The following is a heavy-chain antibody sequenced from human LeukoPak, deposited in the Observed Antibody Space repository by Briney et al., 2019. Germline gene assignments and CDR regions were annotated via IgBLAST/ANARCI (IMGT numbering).Heavy chain of an antibody. CDR3: AKGLVYCSSTSCYAGGLLDY. Sequence: GGSLRLSCAASGFTFSSYAMSWVRQAPGKGLEWVSAISGSGGSPYYADSVKGRFTISRDNSKNTLYLQMTSLRAEDTAVYYCAKGLVYCSSTSCYAGGLLDYWGQGTLVTVSS. J-gene: IGHJ4*02. CDR1: GFTFSSYA. D-gene: IGHD2-2*01. CDR2: ISGSGGSP. V-gene: IGHV3-23*01.